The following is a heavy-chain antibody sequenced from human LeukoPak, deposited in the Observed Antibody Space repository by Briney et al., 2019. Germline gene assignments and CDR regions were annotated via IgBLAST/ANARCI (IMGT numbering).Heavy chain of an antibody. J-gene: IGHJ4*02. CDR3: AREGNGDSSGILM. Sequence: GRSLRLSCEVSGFTFRNYAMHWVRQAPGKGLEWVAVISNVGTNEYYGDSVKGRFTISRDNSKNTLDLQMNSLRPEDTAIYYCAREGNGDSSGILMWGQGTLVTVSS. D-gene: IGHD2-21*02. CDR2: ISNVGTNE. CDR1: GFTFRNYA. V-gene: IGHV3-30-3*01.